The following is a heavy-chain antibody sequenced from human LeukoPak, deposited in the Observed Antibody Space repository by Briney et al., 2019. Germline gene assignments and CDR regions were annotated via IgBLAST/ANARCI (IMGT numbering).Heavy chain of an antibody. CDR2: LSGSGITT. D-gene: IGHD6-19*01. V-gene: IGHV3-23*01. CDR3: AKGIYSSGWSYFDY. CDR1: GFTFSNSA. J-gene: IGHJ4*02. Sequence: GGSLRLSCAASGFTFSNSAMSWVRQAPGKGLEWVSTLSGSGITTCYADSVKGRFTISRDNSKNTLYLQMNSLRAEDTAVYYCAKGIYSSGWSYFDYWGQGTLVTVSS.